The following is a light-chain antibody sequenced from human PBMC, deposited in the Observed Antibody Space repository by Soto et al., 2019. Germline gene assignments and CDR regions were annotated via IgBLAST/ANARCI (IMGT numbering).Light chain of an antibody. Sequence: DIQMTQSPSSLSASVGDRVTITCQASQDISNYLNWYQQKPGQAPKLLIYGASNLETGVPSRFSGSASGTHFSFTISILQPEDIATYFCRQYDNLPFTFGPGTKVDIK. CDR1: QDISNY. V-gene: IGKV1-33*01. CDR3: RQYDNLPFT. J-gene: IGKJ3*01. CDR2: GAS.